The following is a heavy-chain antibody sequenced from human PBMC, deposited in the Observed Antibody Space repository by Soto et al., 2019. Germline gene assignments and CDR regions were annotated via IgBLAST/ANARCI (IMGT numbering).Heavy chain of an antibody. CDR1: GINFSGFW. Sequence: VPLVESGGGSVQPGGSLRLSCVASGINFSGFWMHWVRQVPGKGLEWVARVDSAGSGTSYADFVKGRFTVSRDNAKNTVSLQMDGLRVEDTAVYDCATVFEHWGQGIPVTVSS. CDR2: VDSAGSGT. V-gene: IGHV3-74*01. J-gene: IGHJ4*02. CDR3: ATVFEH.